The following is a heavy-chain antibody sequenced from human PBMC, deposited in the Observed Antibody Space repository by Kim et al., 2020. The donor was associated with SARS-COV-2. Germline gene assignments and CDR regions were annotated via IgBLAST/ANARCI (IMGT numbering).Heavy chain of an antibody. V-gene: IGHV1-69*01. CDR3: ARRGRVYSSSSHPNYFDY. D-gene: IGHD6-6*01. J-gene: IGHJ4*02. Sequence: QGRVTITADESTSTAYMELSSLRSEDTAVYYCARRGRVYSSSSHPNYFDYWGQGTLVTVSS.